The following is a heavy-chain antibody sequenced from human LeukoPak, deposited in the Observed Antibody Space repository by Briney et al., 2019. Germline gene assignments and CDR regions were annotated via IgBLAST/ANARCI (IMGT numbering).Heavy chain of an antibody. J-gene: IGHJ4*02. CDR1: GYRFTSYW. V-gene: IGHV5-51*01. Sequence: GESLKISCKGSGYRFTSYWIGWVRQMPGKGLEWMGIIYPGDSDTRYSPSFQGQVTISADRSISTVYLQWSSLKASDTAMYYCARQSRDGSKTRGYYFDYWGQGTLVTVSS. D-gene: IGHD3-10*01. CDR3: ARQSRDGSKTRGYYFDY. CDR2: IYPGDSDT.